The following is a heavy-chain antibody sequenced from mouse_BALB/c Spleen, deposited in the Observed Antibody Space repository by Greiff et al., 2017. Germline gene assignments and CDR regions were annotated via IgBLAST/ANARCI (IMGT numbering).Heavy chain of an antibody. D-gene: IGHD2-1*01. CDR1: GYSITSGYY. Sequence: EVQLQESGPGLVKPSQSLSLTCSVTGYSITSGYYWNWIRQFPGNKLEWMGYISYDGSNNYNPSLKNRISITRDTSKNQFFLKLNSVTTEDTATYYCAREGGNYGMDYWGQGTSVTVSS. V-gene: IGHV3-6*02. CDR3: AREGGNYGMDY. J-gene: IGHJ4*01. CDR2: ISYDGSN.